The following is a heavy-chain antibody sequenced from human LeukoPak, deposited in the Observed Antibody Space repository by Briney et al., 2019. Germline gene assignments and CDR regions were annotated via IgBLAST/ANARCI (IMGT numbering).Heavy chain of an antibody. Sequence: SETLSLTCAVYGGSFSGYYWSWIRQPPGKGLEWIGEINHSGSTNYNPSLKSRVTISVDTSKNQFSLKLSSVTAADSAVYYCAGLGVMVLVYQSESWGQGTLVTVSS. J-gene: IGHJ1*01. CDR1: GGSFSGYY. CDR3: AGLGVMVLVYQSES. V-gene: IGHV4-34*01. D-gene: IGHD2-8*01. CDR2: INHSGST.